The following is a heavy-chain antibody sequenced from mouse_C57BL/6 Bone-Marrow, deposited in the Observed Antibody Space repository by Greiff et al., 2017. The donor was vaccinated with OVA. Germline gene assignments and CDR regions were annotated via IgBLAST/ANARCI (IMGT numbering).Heavy chain of an antibody. CDR3: TRSGGYYSLFY. D-gene: IGHD2-12*01. J-gene: IGHJ3*01. CDR1: GYTFTDYE. V-gene: IGHV1-15*01. Sequence: QVQLQQSGAELVRPGASVTLSCKASGYTFTDYEMHWVKQTPVHGLEWIGAIDPETGGTAYNQKFKGKAILTADKSSSTAYMELRSLTSEDSAVYYWTRSGGYYSLFYWGQGTLVTVSA. CDR2: IDPETGGT.